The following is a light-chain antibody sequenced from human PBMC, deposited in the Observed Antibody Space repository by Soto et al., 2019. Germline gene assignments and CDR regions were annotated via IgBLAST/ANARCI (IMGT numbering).Light chain of an antibody. Sequence: QSALTQPASVSGSPGQSITIFCTGTSSDVGGYNYVSWYQQHPGKAPTLIIYDVSDRPPGVSNRFCGSKSGNTASLPISGLQAEDEAYYYCSSYTTDSALGVFGGGTKLTVL. V-gene: IGLV2-14*03. J-gene: IGLJ2*01. CDR1: SSDVGGYNY. CDR2: DVS. CDR3: SSYTTDSALGV.